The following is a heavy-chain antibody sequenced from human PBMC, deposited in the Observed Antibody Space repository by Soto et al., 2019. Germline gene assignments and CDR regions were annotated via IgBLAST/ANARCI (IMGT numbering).Heavy chain of an antibody. J-gene: IGHJ5*02. D-gene: IGHD3-3*01. CDR3: ARDIESITIFGVAPGP. CDR1: GFTFSDYY. Sequence: GGSLRLSCAASGFTFSDYYMSWIRQAPGKGLEWVSYFSSSGSTIYYADSVKGRFTISRDNAKNSLYLQMNSLRAEDTAVYYCARDIESITIFGVAPGPWGQGTLVTVSS. CDR2: FSSSGSTI. V-gene: IGHV3-11*01.